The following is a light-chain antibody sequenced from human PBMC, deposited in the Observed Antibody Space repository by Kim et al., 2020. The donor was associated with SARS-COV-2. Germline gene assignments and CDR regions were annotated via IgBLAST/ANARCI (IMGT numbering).Light chain of an antibody. J-gene: IGKJ4*01. V-gene: IGKV1-33*01. CDR1: EDIKNY. Sequence: ASGGDSVTITCQASEDIKNYLNWYRERPGKGPKVLIYDASNLETGIPSRFSGSGSGTEFSFTITNLQPNDIATYYCQQYDNLPLTFGGGTKVDIK. CDR2: DAS. CDR3: QQYDNLPLT.